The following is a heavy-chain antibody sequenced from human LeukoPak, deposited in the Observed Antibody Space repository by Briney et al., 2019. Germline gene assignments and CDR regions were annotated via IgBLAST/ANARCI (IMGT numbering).Heavy chain of an antibody. CDR3: ARHLWGSGGSCYFDY. D-gene: IGHD2-15*01. J-gene: IGHJ4*02. Sequence: GASLKISCKGSGSRFTSYWIGWVRRMPGKGLEWMGIIYPGDSDTRYSPSFQGQVTISADKSISTAYLQWSSLKASDTAMYYCARHLWGSGGSCYFDYWGQGTLVTVSS. CDR2: IYPGDSDT. CDR1: GSRFTSYW. V-gene: IGHV5-51*01.